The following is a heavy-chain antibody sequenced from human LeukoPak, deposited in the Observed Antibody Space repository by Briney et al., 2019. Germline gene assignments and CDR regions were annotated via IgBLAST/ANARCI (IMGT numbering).Heavy chain of an antibody. Sequence: ASVKVSFKASGYTFTGYYMHWVRQAPGQGLEWMGWINPNSGGTNCAQKFQGRVTMTRDTSISTAYMELSRLRSDDTAVYYFARAKFYHISGYYYPDYWGQGTLVTVSS. V-gene: IGHV1-2*02. D-gene: IGHD3-22*01. CDR2: INPNSGGT. CDR3: ARAKFYHISGYYYPDY. J-gene: IGHJ4*02. CDR1: GYTFTGYY.